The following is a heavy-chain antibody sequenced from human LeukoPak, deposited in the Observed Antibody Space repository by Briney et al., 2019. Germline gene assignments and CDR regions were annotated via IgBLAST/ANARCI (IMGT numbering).Heavy chain of an antibody. D-gene: IGHD3-22*01. CDR1: GFTFSGYA. J-gene: IGHJ4*02. Sequence: GGSLRLSCAASGFTFSGYAMSWVRQAPGKGLEWVSSITGTSASTYYADSVKGRFTISRDNSKNTLYLQMNSLRAEDTAVYFCAKLDYYDTHWGQGTLVAVSS. CDR3: AKLDYYDTH. V-gene: IGHV3-23*01. CDR2: ITGTSAST.